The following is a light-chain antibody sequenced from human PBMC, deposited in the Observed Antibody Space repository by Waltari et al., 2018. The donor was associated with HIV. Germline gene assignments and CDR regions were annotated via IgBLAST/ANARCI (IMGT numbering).Light chain of an antibody. Sequence: QSALTQPASVSGSPGQSITISCTGTSSDVGGYNYVSWYQQHPGKAPKLMIYDVSKRSSGVSNRFSGSKSGNTASLTISGLQADDEADYYCCSYAGSSTYVFGTGTKVTVL. J-gene: IGLJ1*01. CDR2: DVS. CDR1: SSDVGGYNY. CDR3: CSYAGSSTYV. V-gene: IGLV2-23*02.